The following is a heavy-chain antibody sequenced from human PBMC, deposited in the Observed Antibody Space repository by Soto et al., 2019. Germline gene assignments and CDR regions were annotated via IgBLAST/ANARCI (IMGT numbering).Heavy chain of an antibody. V-gene: IGHV3-23*01. CDR2: ISGSGGST. D-gene: IGHD6-13*01. CDR3: AKDGIAAPNLISWVYYYYGMDV. J-gene: IGHJ6*02. CDR1: GFTFSSYA. Sequence: GGSLRLSCAASGFTFSSYAMSWVRQAPGKGLEWVSAISGSGGSTYYADSVKGRFTISRDNSKNTLYLQMNSLRAEDTAVYYCAKDGIAAPNLISWVYYYYGMDVWGQGTTVTVSS.